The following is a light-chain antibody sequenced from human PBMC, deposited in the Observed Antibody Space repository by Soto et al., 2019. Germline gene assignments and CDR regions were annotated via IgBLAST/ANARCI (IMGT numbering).Light chain of an antibody. CDR1: QSIRSSY. Sequence: EIVLTQSPGTLSLSPGERATLSCRASQSIRSSYLAWYQQKPGQAPSLLIYDVSSRATGIPDRFSGSGSGADFSLTISRLEPEDFAVYYCHQYGTSPQTFGQGTKVEIK. CDR2: DVS. J-gene: IGKJ1*01. V-gene: IGKV3-20*01. CDR3: HQYGTSPQT.